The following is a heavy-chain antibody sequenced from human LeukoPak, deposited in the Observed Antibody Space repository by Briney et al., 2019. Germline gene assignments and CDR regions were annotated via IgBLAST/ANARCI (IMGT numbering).Heavy chain of an antibody. Sequence: GGPLRLSCAASGFSFRTYAMHWVRQAPGKGLEWVAVISYDGRNKYFADSVKGRFTISRDNSKNTLYLQMNSLRAEDTAVYYCAKVGYQLQLPDAFDIWGQGTMVTVSS. CDR2: ISYDGRNK. D-gene: IGHD2-2*01. J-gene: IGHJ3*02. V-gene: IGHV3-30-3*01. CDR3: AKVGYQLQLPDAFDI. CDR1: GFSFRTYA.